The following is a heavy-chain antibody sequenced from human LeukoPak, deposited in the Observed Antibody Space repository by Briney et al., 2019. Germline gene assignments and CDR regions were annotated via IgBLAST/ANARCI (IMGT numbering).Heavy chain of an antibody. D-gene: IGHD2/OR15-2a*01. CDR2: INYSGRT. Sequence: SETLSLTCSVSGGSNSGYYWSWIRQPPGKGLEWIGYINYSGRTDYNPSLKSRVTISVDTSKNQFSLKLSSVTAADTAVYYCASILLSSHYYFNYWGQGTLVTVSS. CDR1: GGSNSGYY. CDR3: ASILLSSHYYFNY. J-gene: IGHJ4*02. V-gene: IGHV4-59*08.